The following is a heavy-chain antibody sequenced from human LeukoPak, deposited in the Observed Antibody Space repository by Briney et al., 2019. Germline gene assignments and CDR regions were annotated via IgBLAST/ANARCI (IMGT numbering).Heavy chain of an antibody. CDR2: IHSGGTT. V-gene: IGHV3-53*01. Sequence: GGSLRLSCAVSGFTVSSNYMSWVRQAPGKGLEWVSLIHSGGTTDYADSVKDRFTISRDYSKNTVNLQINGLRAEDTAVYYCARERRYCSGDNCYSGLDYWGQGTLVTVSS. J-gene: IGHJ4*02. CDR3: ARERRYCSGDNCYSGLDY. CDR1: GFTVSSNY. D-gene: IGHD2-15*01.